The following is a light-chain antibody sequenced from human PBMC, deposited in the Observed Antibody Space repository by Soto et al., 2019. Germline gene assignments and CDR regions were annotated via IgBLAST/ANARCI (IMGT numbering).Light chain of an antibody. CDR2: GAS. CDR3: QQYPWYT. CDR1: QSVSSRY. Sequence: EIVLTQSPGTLSLSPGERATLSCRASQSVSSRYLAWYQQKPGQAPRLLIYGASSSATGVPDRFSGSGSGTAFILTISRLEPEDFALYYCQQYPWYTFSEGTKLEIK. V-gene: IGKV3-20*01. J-gene: IGKJ2*01.